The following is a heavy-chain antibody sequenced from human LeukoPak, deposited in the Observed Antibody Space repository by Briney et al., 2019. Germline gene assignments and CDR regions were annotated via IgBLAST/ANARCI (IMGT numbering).Heavy chain of an antibody. CDR2: IWYDGSNK. Sequence: GRSLRLSCAASGFTFSSYGMHWVRQAPGKGLEWGAVIWYDGSNKYYGDSVKGRFTISRDNSKKTLYLQMNSLRVEDKAVYYCARGDGYNDAEYLQHWGQGTLVTVS. V-gene: IGHV3-33*01. D-gene: IGHD5-24*01. CDR1: GFTFSSYG. J-gene: IGHJ1*01. CDR3: ARGDGYNDAEYLQH.